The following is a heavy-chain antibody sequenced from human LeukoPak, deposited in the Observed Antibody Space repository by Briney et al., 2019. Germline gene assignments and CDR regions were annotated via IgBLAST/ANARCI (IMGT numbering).Heavy chain of an antibody. CDR1: GFIFRDHV. CDR2: IGSDGKKQ. D-gene: IGHD4-11*01. CDR3: ARQMITTRLFYS. V-gene: IGHV3-30*02. J-gene: IGHJ4*02. Sequence: PGGSLRLSCAPSGFIFRDHVFQWVRQSPDKSLEWVGLIGSDGKKQYYADSVQGRFTISRDNSKNTLFLQMNTLRTDDTDLYFCARQMITTRLFYSWGQGTLVTVSS.